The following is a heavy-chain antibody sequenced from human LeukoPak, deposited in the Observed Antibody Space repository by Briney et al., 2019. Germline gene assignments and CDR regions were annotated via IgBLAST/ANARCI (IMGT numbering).Heavy chain of an antibody. CDR2: ISSSSSYI. V-gene: IGHV3-21*01. CDR1: GFTFSSYS. J-gene: IGHJ4*02. D-gene: IGHD6-13*01. Sequence: GGSLRLSCAASGFTFSSYSMNWVRQAPGKGLEWVSSISSSSSYIYYADPVKGRFTISRDNVKNSLYLQMNSLRAEDTAVYYCAREGVAADDDYWGQGTLVTVSS. CDR3: AREGVAADDDY.